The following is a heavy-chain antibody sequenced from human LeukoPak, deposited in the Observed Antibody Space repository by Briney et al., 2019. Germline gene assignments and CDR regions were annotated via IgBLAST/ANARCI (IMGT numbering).Heavy chain of an antibody. CDR3: ASRVMGAATTPFDY. Sequence: SETLSLTCTVSGYSISSGYCWGWIRQPPGKGLEWIGSIYHSGSTYYNPSLKSRVTISVDTSKNQFSLKLSSVTAADTAVYYCASRVMGAATTPFDYWGQGTLVTVSS. V-gene: IGHV4-38-2*02. CDR1: GYSISSGYC. J-gene: IGHJ4*02. CDR2: IYHSGST. D-gene: IGHD1-26*01.